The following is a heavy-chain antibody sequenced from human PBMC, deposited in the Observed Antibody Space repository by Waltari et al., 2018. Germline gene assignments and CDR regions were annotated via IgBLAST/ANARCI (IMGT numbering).Heavy chain of an antibody. J-gene: IGHJ4*02. CDR3: ARDFYDVTSGFYTPGLFDY. D-gene: IGHD3-3*01. CDR2: VKQDGSDK. V-gene: IGHV3-7*01. Sequence: EVQLVDSGGGLVQPGGSLRLSCAASGFTFSNYWMRWVRQAPGKGLEWVATVKQDGSDKYYVDSVKGRFTISRDNGDNSLYLQMNSLRAEDTAVYYCARDFYDVTSGFYTPGLFDYWGQGSLVTVSS. CDR1: GFTFSNYW.